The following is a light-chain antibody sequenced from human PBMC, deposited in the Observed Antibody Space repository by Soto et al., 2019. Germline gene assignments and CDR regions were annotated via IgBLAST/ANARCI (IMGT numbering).Light chain of an antibody. CDR2: GAS. Sequence: EIVMTQSPATLSLSPGERATLSCRASQSVSSNLAWYQQKPGQAPRLLIYGASTRATGIPARFSGSGSGTEFTLTISSRQSEDVAVYYCQQYNNWTLTFGGGTKVEIK. J-gene: IGKJ4*01. CDR1: QSVSSN. CDR3: QQYNNWTLT. V-gene: IGKV3-15*01.